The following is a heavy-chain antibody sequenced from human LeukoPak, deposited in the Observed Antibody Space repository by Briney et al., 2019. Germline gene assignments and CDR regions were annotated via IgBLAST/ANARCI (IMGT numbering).Heavy chain of an antibody. D-gene: IGHD1-14*01. J-gene: IGHJ4*02. CDR2: IQNDGSKN. CDR1: GFTFSAYG. Sequence: PGGSLRLSCAASGFTFSAYGMHWVRQAPGKGLERVAFIQNDGSKNYYADSVKGLFTISRDNSKNTLYLHMNSLRLEDTAVYYCARDLHPWTGDYWGQGTLVTVSS. V-gene: IGHV3-30*02. CDR3: ARDLHPWTGDY.